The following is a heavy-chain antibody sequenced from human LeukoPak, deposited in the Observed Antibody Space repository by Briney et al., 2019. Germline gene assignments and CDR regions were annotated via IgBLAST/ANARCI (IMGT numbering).Heavy chain of an antibody. CDR3: AKDSSGDRLTPLNC. V-gene: IGHV3-23*01. CDR1: GFTFRNYA. J-gene: IGHJ4*02. Sequence: PGGSLRLSCAGPGFTFRNYAMSWVRQAPGKGLEWVSAISGSGGSTYYADSVKGRFTISRDNSKNTLYLQMNSLRAEDTAVYYCAKDSSGDRLTPLNCWGQGTLVTVSS. D-gene: IGHD1-26*01. CDR2: ISGSGGST.